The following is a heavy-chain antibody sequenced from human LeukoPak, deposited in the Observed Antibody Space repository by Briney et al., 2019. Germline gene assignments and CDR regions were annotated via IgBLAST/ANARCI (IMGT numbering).Heavy chain of an antibody. CDR3: TRDLSILESGHYMDV. Sequence: SETLSLTCTVSAGSVSSYYWSWIRQPAGKGLEWIGRIYSSGSTNYNPSLKSRVTMSVDTSKNQFSLKLSSVTAADTAVYYCTRDLSILESGHYMDVWRKGTTVTVSS. CDR2: IYSSGST. D-gene: IGHD2-15*01. V-gene: IGHV4-4*07. J-gene: IGHJ6*03. CDR1: AGSVSSYY.